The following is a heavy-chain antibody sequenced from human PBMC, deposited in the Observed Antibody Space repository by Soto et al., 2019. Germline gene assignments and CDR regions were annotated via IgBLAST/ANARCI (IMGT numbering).Heavy chain of an antibody. CDR1: GYSFTRYG. CDR3: AMVDVYVTPSPQDV. D-gene: IGHD3-16*01. Sequence: QVQLVQSGAEVKNPGASVKVSCKASGYSFTRYGIGWARQAPGQGLEWMGWSNAYNGNTNYAPNLQGRLTLTTDTSTTTAYMALRSLRSNDTAIYYCAMVDVYVTPSPQDVWGQGTTVTVSS. J-gene: IGHJ6*02. V-gene: IGHV1-18*01. CDR2: SNAYNGNT.